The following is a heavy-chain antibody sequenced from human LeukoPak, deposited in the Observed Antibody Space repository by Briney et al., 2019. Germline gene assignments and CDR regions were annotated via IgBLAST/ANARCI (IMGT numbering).Heavy chain of an antibody. Sequence: GGSLRLSCAASGFIFSDCYMSWIRQAPGKGLEWVSYISSSGTTIYYADSVKGRFTISRDNARKSLYLQMNSLRAEDTAVYYCARKRWLQKYFDYWGQGTLVTVSS. D-gene: IGHD5-24*01. CDR2: ISSSGTTI. V-gene: IGHV3-11*04. J-gene: IGHJ4*02. CDR3: ARKRWLQKYFDY. CDR1: GFIFSDCY.